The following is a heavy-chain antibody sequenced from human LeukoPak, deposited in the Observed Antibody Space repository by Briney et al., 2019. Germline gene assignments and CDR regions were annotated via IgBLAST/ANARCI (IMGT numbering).Heavy chain of an antibody. CDR3: AKEGSNWDVDY. V-gene: IGHV3-23*01. CDR2: ISGRGDRT. Sequence: GGSLRLSCAASGFTFSTYAMSWVRQAPGKGLEWVSVISGRGDRTFYGDPVKGRFTVSRDKSRNTLYLQMNSLRAEDTAVYYCAKEGSNWDVDYWGRGTLVTVSS. D-gene: IGHD1-1*01. CDR1: GFTFSTYA. J-gene: IGHJ4*02.